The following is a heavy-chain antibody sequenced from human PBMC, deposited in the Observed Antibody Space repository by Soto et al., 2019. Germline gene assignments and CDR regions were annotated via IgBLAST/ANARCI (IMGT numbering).Heavy chain of an antibody. D-gene: IGHD1-7*01. Sequence: PSETLSLTCGVSGYSIGIGYYRGWIRRPPRKRLGWIGSIHHSGSNYYTPYLKGGVTISLDTYKNQFSLKLRSVTAADTPVYYCARDLSGTTYGWFGLWGQG. J-gene: IGHJ5*02. CDR2: IHHSGSN. V-gene: IGHV4-38-2*02. CDR3: ARDLSGTTYGWFGL. CDR1: GYSIGIGYY.